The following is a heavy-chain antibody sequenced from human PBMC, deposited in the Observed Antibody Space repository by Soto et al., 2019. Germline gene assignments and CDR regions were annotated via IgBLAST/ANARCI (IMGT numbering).Heavy chain of an antibody. CDR3: ARAAVVGYDFWSGYSIDY. J-gene: IGHJ4*02. V-gene: IGHV1-46*01. Sequence: QVQLVQSGAEVKKPGASVKVSCKASGYTFTSYYMHWVRQAPGQGLEWMGIINPSGGSTSYAQKLQGRVTMTRDTATSTVYMELGSLRSDDTAVYYCARAAVVGYDFWSGYSIDYWGQGTLVTVSS. D-gene: IGHD3-3*01. CDR1: GYTFTSYY. CDR2: INPSGGST.